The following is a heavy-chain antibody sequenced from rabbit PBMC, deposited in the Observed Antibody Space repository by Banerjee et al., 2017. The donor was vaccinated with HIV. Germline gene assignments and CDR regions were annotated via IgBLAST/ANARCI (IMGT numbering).Heavy chain of an antibody. CDR1: GFSFSSTYY. D-gene: IGHD6-1*01. Sequence: QSLEESGGDLVKPGASLTLTCTASGFSFSSTYYMCWVRQAPGKGLELIACIYAGSSGSTYYASWAKGRFTISKTSSTTVTLQMTSLTSADTATYFCARDMVAGYAATTSGQVLWGPGTLVTVS. CDR3: ARDMVAGYAATTSGQVL. J-gene: IGHJ6*01. CDR2: IYAGSSGST. V-gene: IGHV1S40*01.